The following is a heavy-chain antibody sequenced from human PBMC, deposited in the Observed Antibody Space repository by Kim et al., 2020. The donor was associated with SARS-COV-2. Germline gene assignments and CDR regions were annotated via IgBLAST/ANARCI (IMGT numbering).Heavy chain of an antibody. CDR1: GFTFDDYA. V-gene: IGHV3-9*01. CDR3: AGWSYYGMDV. Sequence: GGSLRLSCAASGFTFDDYAMEWVRQAPGKGLEWVAGITWNSGSIGYADSVKGRFAISRDNAKNPPYMQMNSLRTEDTALYYCAGWSYYGMDVWGQGTTVTVSS. J-gene: IGHJ6*02. D-gene: IGHD6-19*01. CDR2: ITWNSGSI.